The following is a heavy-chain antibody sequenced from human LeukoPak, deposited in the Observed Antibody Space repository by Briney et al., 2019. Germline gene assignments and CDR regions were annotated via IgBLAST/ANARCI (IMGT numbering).Heavy chain of an antibody. CDR3: ARLLDHDYSDYYFDY. D-gene: IGHD4-11*01. V-gene: IGHV1-18*01. J-gene: IGHJ4*02. CDR1: GYRFTSYE. Sequence: ASVKVSCKASGYRFTSYEISWVRQAPGQGLEWMGWISADNGDTNYAQKFQGRVTKTTDTSTSTAYMELRSLRSDDTAVYYCARLLDHDYSDYYFDYWGQGTLVTVAS. CDR2: ISADNGDT.